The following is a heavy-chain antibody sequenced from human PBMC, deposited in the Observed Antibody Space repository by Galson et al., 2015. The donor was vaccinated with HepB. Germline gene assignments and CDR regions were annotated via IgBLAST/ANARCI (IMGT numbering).Heavy chain of an antibody. J-gene: IGHJ4*02. CDR3: ARDLDDGGGLDY. Sequence: SVKVSCKASGYTFTGYYMHWVRQAPGQGLEWMGRINPNSGGTNYAQKFQGRVTMTRDTSISTAYMELSRLRSDDTVVYYCARDLDDGGGLDYWGQGTLVTVSS. CDR1: GYTFTGYY. CDR2: INPNSGGT. D-gene: IGHD3-16*01. V-gene: IGHV1-2*05.